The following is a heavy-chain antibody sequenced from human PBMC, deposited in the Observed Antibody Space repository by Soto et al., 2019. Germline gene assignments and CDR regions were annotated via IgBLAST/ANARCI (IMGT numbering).Heavy chain of an antibody. CDR3: ARPGAGVGYCSSTSCYAGWVY. V-gene: IGHV1-69*02. CDR2: IIPILGIA. CDR1: GGTFSSYT. J-gene: IGHJ4*02. D-gene: IGHD2-2*01. Sequence: ASVKVSCKASGGTFSSYTISWVRQAPGQGLEWMGRIIPILGIANYAQKFQGRVTITADKSTSTAYMELSSLRSEDTAVYYCARPGAGVGYCSSTSCYAGWVYWGQGTLVTVSS.